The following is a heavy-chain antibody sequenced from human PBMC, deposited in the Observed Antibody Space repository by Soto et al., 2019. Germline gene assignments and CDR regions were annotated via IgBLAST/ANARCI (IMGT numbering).Heavy chain of an antibody. D-gene: IGHD3-10*01. CDR2: IYHSGST. Sequence: TLYLTCAVSGGSISSGGYSWSWIRQPPGKGLEWIGYIYHSGSTYYNPSLKSRVTISVDRSKNQFSLKLSSVTAADTAVYYCAREDYYGSGSYPVWGQGTLVTVSS. J-gene: IGHJ4*02. V-gene: IGHV4-30-2*01. CDR1: GGSISSGGYS. CDR3: AREDYYGSGSYPV.